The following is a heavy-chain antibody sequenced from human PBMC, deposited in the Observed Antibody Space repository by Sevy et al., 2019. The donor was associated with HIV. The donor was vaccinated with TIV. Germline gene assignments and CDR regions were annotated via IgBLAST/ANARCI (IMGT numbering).Heavy chain of an antibody. Sequence: GESLKISCKGSGYSFTNYWVGWVRQMPGKGLEWMGVIYPGDSDTRYSPSFQGQITMSADKSISTTYLQWRGLKASDTAFYYCARNINYGDAGTYYFDSWGQGTLVTVSS. CDR1: GYSFTNYW. D-gene: IGHD4-17*01. V-gene: IGHV5-51*01. J-gene: IGHJ4*02. CDR3: ARNINYGDAGTYYFDS. CDR2: IYPGDSDT.